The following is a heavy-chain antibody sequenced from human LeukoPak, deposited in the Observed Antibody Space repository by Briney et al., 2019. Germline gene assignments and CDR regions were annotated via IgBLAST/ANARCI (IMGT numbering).Heavy chain of an antibody. CDR1: GFTFSSYW. J-gene: IGHJ6*03. Sequence: PGGSLRLSCAASGFTFSSYWMSWVRQAPGKGLEWVANIKQDGSEKYYVDSVKGRFTISRDNAKNSLYLQMNSLRAEDTAVYYCARVLFNANFYYYYYMDVWGKGTTVTISS. V-gene: IGHV3-7*01. CDR3: ARVLFNANFYYYYYMDV. CDR2: IKQDGSEK.